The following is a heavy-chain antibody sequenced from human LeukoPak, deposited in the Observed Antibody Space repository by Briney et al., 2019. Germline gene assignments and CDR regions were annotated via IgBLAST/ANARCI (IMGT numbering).Heavy chain of an antibody. Sequence: GGSLGLSCAASGFTFSTYGMHWVRQAPGKGLEWVSSISSSSSYIYYADSVKGRFTISRDNAKNSLYLQMNSLRAEDTAVYYCAKAYYGSGSYFDYWGQGTLVTVSS. CDR3: AKAYYGSGSYFDY. CDR1: GFTFSTYG. V-gene: IGHV3-21*01. D-gene: IGHD3-10*01. J-gene: IGHJ4*02. CDR2: ISSSSSYI.